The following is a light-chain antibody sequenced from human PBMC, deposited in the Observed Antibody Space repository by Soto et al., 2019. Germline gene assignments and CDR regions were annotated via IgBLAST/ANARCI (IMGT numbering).Light chain of an antibody. Sequence: QSALTQPASVSWSPGQSITISCTGTSSDVGAYNYVSWYQQHPGKAPKLIIYDVSNRPSGVSNRFSGSKSGNTASLTISGLLAEDEADYYCKSYTGSTTLYVFGTGTKVTVL. CDR1: SSDVGAYNY. CDR2: DVS. CDR3: KSYTGSTTLYV. J-gene: IGLJ1*01. V-gene: IGLV2-14*01.